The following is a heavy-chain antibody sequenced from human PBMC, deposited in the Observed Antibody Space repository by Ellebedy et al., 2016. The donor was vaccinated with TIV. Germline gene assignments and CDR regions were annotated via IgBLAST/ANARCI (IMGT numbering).Heavy chain of an antibody. Sequence: GGSLRLXXPAPGSTFNDYYMSWIRQAPGKGLEWVSYMSISDTSTNYADSVKGRFTISRDNAKNSLYLQMNSLRAEDTAVYYCARVGRDCTITTCYKYYFDYWGQGTLVTVSS. V-gene: IGHV3-11*06. CDR1: GSTFNDYY. CDR2: MSISDTST. CDR3: ARVGRDCTITTCYKYYFDY. J-gene: IGHJ4*02. D-gene: IGHD2-2*02.